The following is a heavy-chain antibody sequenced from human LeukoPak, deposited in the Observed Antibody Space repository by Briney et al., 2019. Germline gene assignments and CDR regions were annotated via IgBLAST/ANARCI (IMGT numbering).Heavy chain of an antibody. V-gene: IGHV7-4-1*02. Sequence: GYTFTSYAMNWVRQAPGQGLEWMGWINTNTGNPTXAQGFTGRFVFSLDTSVSTAYLQISSLKAEDTAVYYCXXXXXXXXSXXXXPWGQGXLXTVSS. CDR3: XXXXXXXXSXXXXP. CDR1: GYTFTSYA. CDR2: INTNTGNP. J-gene: IGHJ5*02.